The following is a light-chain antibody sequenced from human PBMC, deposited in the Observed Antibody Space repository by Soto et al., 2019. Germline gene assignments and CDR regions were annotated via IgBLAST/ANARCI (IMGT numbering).Light chain of an antibody. Sequence: EIMLTQSPGTLSLSPGERATLSCRASQSVSSNYLAWYQQKPGQAPRLLIYGASSRATGIPDRFSGSGSGTDFTLTISRLEPEDFAVYYCQQYGSSPMTFGQGTRLEI. J-gene: IGKJ5*01. CDR3: QQYGSSPMT. CDR1: QSVSSNY. V-gene: IGKV3-20*01. CDR2: GAS.